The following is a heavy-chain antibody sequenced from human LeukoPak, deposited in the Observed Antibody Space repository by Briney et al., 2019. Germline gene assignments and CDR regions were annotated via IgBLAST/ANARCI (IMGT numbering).Heavy chain of an antibody. Sequence: SVKVSCKASGGTFSSYAISWVRQAPGQGLEWMGGIIPIFGTANYAQKFQGRVTITADESTSTAYMELSSLRSEDTAVYYCARGLKPNSSSWYNYWGQGTLVTVSS. V-gene: IGHV1-69*13. J-gene: IGHJ4*02. D-gene: IGHD6-13*01. CDR1: GGTFSSYA. CDR3: ARGLKPNSSSWYNY. CDR2: IIPIFGTA.